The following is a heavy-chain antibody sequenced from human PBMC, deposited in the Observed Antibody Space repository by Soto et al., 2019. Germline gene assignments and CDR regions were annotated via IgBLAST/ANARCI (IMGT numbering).Heavy chain of an antibody. CDR3: ARDNNDFWSLYPLAFDY. V-gene: IGHV4-4*07. CDR2: VSTSGNV. D-gene: IGHD3-3*01. CDR1: GGSLTKYY. J-gene: IGHJ4*02. Sequence: PSESLSLTCTVSGGSLTKYYWSWIPQPAGKGLEWIGRVSTSGNVVSKASLRSRLTMSVDTSKNQFSLRLTSVTAADTAVYYCARDNNDFWSLYPLAFDYWGQGALVTVSS.